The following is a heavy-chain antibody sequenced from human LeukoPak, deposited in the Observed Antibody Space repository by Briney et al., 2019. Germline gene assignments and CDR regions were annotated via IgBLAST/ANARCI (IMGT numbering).Heavy chain of an antibody. V-gene: IGHV4-31*03. CDR1: GGSISSGDYY. CDR3: ARQVGRNYDY. J-gene: IGHJ4*02. D-gene: IGHD3-10*01. CDR2: IYYSGST. Sequence: SENLSLTCTVSGGSISSGDYYWSWIRQHPGKGLEWIGYIYYSGSTYYNPSLKSRVTISVDTSKNQFSLKLSSVTAADTAVYYCARQVGRNYDYWGQGTLVTVSS.